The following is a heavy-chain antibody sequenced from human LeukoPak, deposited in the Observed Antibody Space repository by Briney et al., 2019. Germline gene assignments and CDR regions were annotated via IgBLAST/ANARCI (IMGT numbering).Heavy chain of an antibody. CDR3: ARDLTSDYDFWSGYDY. V-gene: IGHV3-21*01. CDR1: GFTFSSYS. CDR2: ISSSSSYI. D-gene: IGHD3-3*01. J-gene: IGHJ4*02. Sequence: PGGSLRLSCAASGFTFSSYSMNWVRQAPGKGLEWASSISSSSSYIYYADSVKGRFTISRDNAKNSLYLQMNSLRAEDTAVYYCARDLTSDYDFWSGYDYWGQGTLVTVSS.